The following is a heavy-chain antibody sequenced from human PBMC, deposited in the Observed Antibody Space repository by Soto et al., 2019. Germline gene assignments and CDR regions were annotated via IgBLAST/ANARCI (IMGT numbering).Heavy chain of an antibody. CDR3: ARARGPPYSSAPFDY. Sequence: LSQTLSLTCAISGDSVSSNSAAWNWIRQSPSRGLEWLGRTYYRSKWYNDYAVSVKSRITINPDTSKNQFSLQLNSVTPEDTAVYYCARARGPPYSSAPFDYWGQGTLVTVS. J-gene: IGHJ4*02. D-gene: IGHD6-19*01. V-gene: IGHV6-1*01. CDR1: GDSVSSNSAA. CDR2: TYYRSKWYN.